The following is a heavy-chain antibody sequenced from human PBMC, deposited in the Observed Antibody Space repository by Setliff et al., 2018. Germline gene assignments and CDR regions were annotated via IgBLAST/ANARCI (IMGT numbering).Heavy chain of an antibody. Sequence: VASVKVSCKASGYIFTGYYIHWVRQAPGQGLEWMGRFNPNSGDTNSAQKFQGRVTMTRDTSISTAYMDLSRLRSDDTAVYYCARDRVWGTLDAFDIWGQGTMVTVSS. D-gene: IGHD3-16*01. J-gene: IGHJ3*02. V-gene: IGHV1-2*06. CDR1: GYIFTGYY. CDR2: FNPNSGDT. CDR3: ARDRVWGTLDAFDI.